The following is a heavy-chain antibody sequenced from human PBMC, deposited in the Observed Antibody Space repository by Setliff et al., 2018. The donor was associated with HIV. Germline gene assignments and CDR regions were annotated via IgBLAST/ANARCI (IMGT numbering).Heavy chain of an antibody. D-gene: IGHD3-10*01. Sequence: ASVKVSCKASGYRFIDYYIHWVRQAPGQGLEWMGWINPNTGGTNFAQMFQGRVTMTRDTCISIAYMDLSSLGSDDTAVYYCARDKYYYGSGSFDFWGQGTLVTVSS. CDR1: GYRFIDYY. CDR3: ARDKYYYGSGSFDF. CDR2: INPNTGGT. V-gene: IGHV1-2*02. J-gene: IGHJ4*02.